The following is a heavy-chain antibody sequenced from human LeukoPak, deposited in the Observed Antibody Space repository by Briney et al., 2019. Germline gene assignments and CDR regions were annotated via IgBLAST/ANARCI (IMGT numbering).Heavy chain of an antibody. Sequence: APVKVSCKASGGTFSSYAISWVRQAPGQGLEWMGGIIPIFGTANYAQKFQGRVTITADESTSTAYMELSSLRSEDTAVYYCAREREVIAAAGTSWFDPWGQGTLVTVSS. CDR3: AREREVIAAAGTSWFDP. J-gene: IGHJ5*02. CDR2: IIPIFGTA. CDR1: GGTFSSYA. D-gene: IGHD6-13*01. V-gene: IGHV1-69*13.